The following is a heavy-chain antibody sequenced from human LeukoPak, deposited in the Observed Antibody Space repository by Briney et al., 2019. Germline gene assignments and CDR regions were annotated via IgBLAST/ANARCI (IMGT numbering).Heavy chain of an antibody. CDR3: TGVSRSSWDDY. J-gene: IGHJ4*02. CDR1: GFTFSNAW. Sequence: PGGSLRLSCAASGFTFSNAWMSWVRQAPGKGLEWVGRIKSKTDGGTPDYAAPVKGRFTISRDDSKNTLYLQMNSLKTEDPAVYYCTGVSRSSWDDYWGQGTLVTVSS. D-gene: IGHD6-13*01. CDR2: IKSKTDGGTP. V-gene: IGHV3-15*01.